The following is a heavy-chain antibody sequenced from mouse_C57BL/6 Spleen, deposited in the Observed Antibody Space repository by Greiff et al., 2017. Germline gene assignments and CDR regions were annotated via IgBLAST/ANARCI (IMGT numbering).Heavy chain of an antibody. J-gene: IGHJ2*01. V-gene: IGHV2-2*01. CDR3: ARNEGNYYGSSFYFDY. Sequence: VQLQQSGPGLVQPSQSLSITCTVSGFSLTSYGVHWVRQSPGKGLEWLGVIWSGVSTDYNAAFISRLSISKDNSKSQVFVKMNSLQADYTAIYYCARNEGNYYGSSFYFDYWGQGTTLTVSS. CDR2: IWSGVST. D-gene: IGHD1-1*01. CDR1: GFSLTSYG.